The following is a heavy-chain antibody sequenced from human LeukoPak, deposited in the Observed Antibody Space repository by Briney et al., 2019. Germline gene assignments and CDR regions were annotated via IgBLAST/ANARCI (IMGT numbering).Heavy chain of an antibody. Sequence: PGGSLRLSCAASGFTFRNYWMHWVRQAPGKGLVWVSRINADGRTIFYADSVKGRFTISRDNARSTLYLQMNSLRAEDTAVYYCTRSDWFDPWGQGTLVTVSS. CDR3: TRSDWFDP. CDR1: GFTFRNYW. J-gene: IGHJ5*02. V-gene: IGHV3-74*01. CDR2: INADGRTI.